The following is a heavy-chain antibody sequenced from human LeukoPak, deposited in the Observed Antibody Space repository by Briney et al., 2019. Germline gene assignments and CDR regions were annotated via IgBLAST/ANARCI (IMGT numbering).Heavy chain of an antibody. CDR3: ARDRVGATDYFDY. CDR1: GFTFSIHG. D-gene: IGHD1-26*01. V-gene: IGHV3-30*03. CDR2: ISYDGSNK. Sequence: GGSLRLSCAASGFTFSIHGMHWVRQAPGKGLEWVAVISYDGSNKYYADSVKGRFTISRDNSKNTLYLQMNSLRAEDTAVYYCARDRVGATDYFDYWGQGTLVTVSS. J-gene: IGHJ4*02.